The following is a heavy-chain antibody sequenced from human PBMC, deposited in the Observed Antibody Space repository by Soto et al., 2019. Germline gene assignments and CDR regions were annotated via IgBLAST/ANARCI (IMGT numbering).Heavy chain of an antibody. J-gene: IGHJ6*02. Sequence: ASVKVSCKASGYTFTGYYMHWVRQAPGQGLEWMGWINPNSGGTNYAQKFQGRVTMTRDTSISTAYMELSRLRSDDTAVYYCARVPATDYYYGMDVWGQGTTVPVSS. CDR3: ARVPATDYYYGMDV. V-gene: IGHV1-2*02. CDR2: INPNSGGT. CDR1: GYTFTGYY. D-gene: IGHD2-2*01.